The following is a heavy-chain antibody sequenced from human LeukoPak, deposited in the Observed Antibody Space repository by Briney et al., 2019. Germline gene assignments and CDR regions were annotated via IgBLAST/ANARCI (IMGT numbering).Heavy chain of an antibody. Sequence: ASVKVSCKTSGYTFTDFYIHWVRHTPGQSLEWLGWINPKLGGSHYAERFEGRVTLTRDTSITTAYMELSDLTHDDTAIYYCARGVRGSYLSAFWGQGTLVTVSS. V-gene: IGHV1-2*02. J-gene: IGHJ4*02. CDR2: INPKLGGS. D-gene: IGHD1-26*01. CDR3: ARGVRGSYLSAF. CDR1: GYTFTDFY.